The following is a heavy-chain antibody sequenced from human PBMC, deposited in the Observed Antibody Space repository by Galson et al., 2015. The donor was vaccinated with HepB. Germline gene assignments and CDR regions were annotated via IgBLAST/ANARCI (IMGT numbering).Heavy chain of an antibody. J-gene: IGHJ6*02. V-gene: IGHV1-69*13. D-gene: IGHD1-26*01. CDR2: IIPMFGRG. CDR1: GGSFSSYA. CDR3: ARDLGIVGAAGTYYYYGMDV. Sequence: SVKVSCKASGGSFSSYAISWVRQAPGQGLEWMGGIIPMFGRGKNAQKFQGRVTITADESTSTAYMELSSLRSEDTAVYYCARDLGIVGAAGTYYYYGMDVWGQGTTVTVSS.